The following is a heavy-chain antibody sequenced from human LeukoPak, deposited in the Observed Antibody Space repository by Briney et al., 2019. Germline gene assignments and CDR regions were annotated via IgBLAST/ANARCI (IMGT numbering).Heavy chain of an antibody. J-gene: IGHJ4*02. Sequence: PGGSLRLSCAASGFTFSSYAMSWVRQAPGKGLEWVSAISGSGGSTYYADSVKGRFTISRDNSKNTLYLQMNSLRAEDTAVYYCAKDERKWELQHYHFDYWGQGTLVTVSS. V-gene: IGHV3-23*01. CDR3: AKDERKWELQHYHFDY. D-gene: IGHD1-26*01. CDR2: ISGSGGST. CDR1: GFTFSSYA.